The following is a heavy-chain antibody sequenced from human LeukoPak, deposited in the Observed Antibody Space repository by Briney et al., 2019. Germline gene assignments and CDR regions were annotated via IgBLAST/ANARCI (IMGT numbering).Heavy chain of an antibody. V-gene: IGHV1-2*02. CDR3: ARSRRWLQVIDY. CDR1: GYTFTGYY. Sequence: ASVKVSCKASGYTFTGYYMHWVRQAPGQGLGWMGWINPNSGGTNYAQKFQGRVTMTRDTSISTAYMELSRLRSDDTAVYYCARSRRWLQVIDYWGQGTLVTVSS. CDR2: INPNSGGT. J-gene: IGHJ4*02. D-gene: IGHD5-24*01.